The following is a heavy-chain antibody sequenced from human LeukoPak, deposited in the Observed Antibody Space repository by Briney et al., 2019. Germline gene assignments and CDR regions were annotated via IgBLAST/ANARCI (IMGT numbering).Heavy chain of an antibody. Sequence: SETLALTCAISRHSLSIGSDHWTTIRQPPGKGLEWIGYIYYSGSTNYNPSLKSRVTISVDTSKSQLSLKLSSVTAADTAVYYSTVYRRPGQKLTDDAFDIWGQGTMVTVSS. J-gene: IGHJ3*02. CDR1: RHSLSIGSDH. CDR3: TVYRRPGQKLTDDAFDI. D-gene: IGHD2-8*01. V-gene: IGHV4-61*01. CDR2: IYYSGST.